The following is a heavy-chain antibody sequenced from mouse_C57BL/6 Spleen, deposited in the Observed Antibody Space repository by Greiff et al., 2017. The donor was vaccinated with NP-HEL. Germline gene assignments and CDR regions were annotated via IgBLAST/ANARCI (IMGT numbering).Heavy chain of an antibody. V-gene: IGHV5-15*01. J-gene: IGHJ4*01. D-gene: IGHD1-1*01. CDR2: ISNLAYSI. CDR1: GFTFSDYG. CDR3: ARHYGSNYAMDY. Sequence: EVKVVESGGGLVQPGGSLKLSCAASGFTFSDYGMAWVRQAPRKGPEWVAFISNLAYSIYYADTVTGRFTISRENAKNTLYLEMSSLRSEDTAMYYCARHYGSNYAMDYWGQGTSVTVSS.